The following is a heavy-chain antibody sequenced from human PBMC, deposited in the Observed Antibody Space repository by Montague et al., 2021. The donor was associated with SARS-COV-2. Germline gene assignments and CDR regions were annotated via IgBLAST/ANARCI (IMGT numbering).Heavy chain of an antibody. D-gene: IGHD3-22*01. V-gene: IGHV4-39*01. CDR2: LYYSGST. CDR3: ARFPTSYYYDSKAAPGTPDAFDL. Sequence: SETLSLTCTVSGGSISSSSYYWGWIRQPPGKGLEWIGSLYYSGSTYYNPSLRSRVSISVDTSKNQFSLKLSSVTAADTAVYYCARFPTSYYYDSKAAPGTPDAFDLWGQGTMVTVSS. J-gene: IGHJ3*01. CDR1: GGSISSSSYY.